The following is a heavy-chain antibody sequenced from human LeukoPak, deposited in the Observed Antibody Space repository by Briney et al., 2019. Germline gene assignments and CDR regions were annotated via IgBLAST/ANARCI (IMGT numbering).Heavy chain of an antibody. Sequence: GGSLRLSCAASGFTFSSYGMTWVRQAPGKGLEWVAVISYDGSNKYYADSVKGRFTISRDNSKNTLYLQMNSLRAEDTAVYYCARDTGGLYNWIDPWGQGTLVTVSS. CDR2: ISYDGSNK. V-gene: IGHV3-30*03. J-gene: IGHJ5*02. CDR1: GFTFSSYG. D-gene: IGHD3-16*01. CDR3: ARDTGGLYNWIDP.